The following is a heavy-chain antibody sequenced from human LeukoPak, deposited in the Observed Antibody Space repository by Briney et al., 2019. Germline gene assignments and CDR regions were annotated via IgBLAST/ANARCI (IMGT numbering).Heavy chain of an antibody. Sequence: GGSLRLSCAASGFTFNSYAVTWVRQAPGKGLEWVSTISGGGGSTYYADSVKGRFTVSRDNSKNALYLQMNSLRAEDTAVYYCASHTLIRGVTHFDYWGQGALVTVSS. D-gene: IGHD3-10*01. CDR2: ISGGGGST. V-gene: IGHV3-23*01. CDR1: GFTFNSYA. CDR3: ASHTLIRGVTHFDY. J-gene: IGHJ4*02.